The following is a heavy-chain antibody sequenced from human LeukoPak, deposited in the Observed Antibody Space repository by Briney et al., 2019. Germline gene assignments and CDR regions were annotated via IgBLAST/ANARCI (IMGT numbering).Heavy chain of an antibody. Sequence: SQTLSLTCTVSGGSISSGSYYWSWIRQPAGKGLEWNGYIYYSGSTNYNPSLKSRVTISVDTSKNQFSLKLSSVTAADTAVYYCARDTSPIAVAGHGWFDPWGQGTLVTVSS. J-gene: IGHJ5*02. CDR3: ARDTSPIAVAGHGWFDP. V-gene: IGHV4-61*10. CDR1: GGSISSGSYY. D-gene: IGHD6-19*01. CDR2: IYYSGST.